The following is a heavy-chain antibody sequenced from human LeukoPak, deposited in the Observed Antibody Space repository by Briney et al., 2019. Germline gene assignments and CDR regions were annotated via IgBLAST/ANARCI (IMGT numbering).Heavy chain of an antibody. CDR2: ISGSGGST. Sequence: GGSLRLSCAASGFTFSSYAMSWVRQAPGKGLEWVSAISGSGGSTYYADSVKGRFTISRDNAKNSLYLQMNSLRAEDTAVYYRARDAAYIVVVPAAIDYYYGMDVWGQGTTVTVSS. CDR1: GFTFSSYA. J-gene: IGHJ6*02. D-gene: IGHD2-2*02. V-gene: IGHV3-23*01. CDR3: ARDAAYIVVVPAAIDYYYGMDV.